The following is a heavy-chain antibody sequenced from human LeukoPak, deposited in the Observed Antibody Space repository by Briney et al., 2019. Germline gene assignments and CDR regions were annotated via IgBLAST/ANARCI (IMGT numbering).Heavy chain of an antibody. CDR1: GFTFSSYW. V-gene: IGHV3-74*01. CDR3: ARGVGYCSSTSCYWWFDP. D-gene: IGHD2-2*01. Sequence: GRSLRLSCAASGFTFSSYWMHWVRQAPGKGLVWLSRINSDGSSTSYADSVEGRFTISRDNAKNTLYLQMNSLRAEDTAVYYCARGVGYCSSTSCYWWFDPWGQGTLVTVSS. J-gene: IGHJ5*02. CDR2: INSDGSST.